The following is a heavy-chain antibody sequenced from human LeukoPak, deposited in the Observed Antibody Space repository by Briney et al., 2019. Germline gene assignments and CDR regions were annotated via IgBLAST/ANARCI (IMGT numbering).Heavy chain of an antibody. D-gene: IGHD3-10*01. CDR3: ATRYSSGSYLAAPFDY. V-gene: IGHV1-69*13. J-gene: IGHJ4*02. CDR1: GGTFSSYA. CDR2: IIPIFGTA. Sequence: ASVKVSCKASGGTFSSYAISWVRQAPGQGLEWMGGIIPIFGTANYAQKFQGRVTITADESTSTAYMELSSLRSEDTAVYYCATRYSSGSYLAAPFDYWGQGTLVTVSS.